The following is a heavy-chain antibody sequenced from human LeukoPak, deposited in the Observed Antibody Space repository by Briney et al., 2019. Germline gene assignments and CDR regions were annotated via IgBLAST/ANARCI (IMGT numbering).Heavy chain of an antibody. V-gene: IGHV4-30-4*01. Sequence: SETLSLTCTVSGGSISSGDYYWSWIRQPPGKGLEWTGYIYYSGSTYYNPSLKSRVTISVDTSKNQFSLKLSSVTAADTAVYYCARDPLSPGYYYGMDVWGQGTTVTVSS. D-gene: IGHD3-10*01. J-gene: IGHJ6*02. CDR3: ARDPLSPGYYYGMDV. CDR2: IYYSGST. CDR1: GGSISSGDYY.